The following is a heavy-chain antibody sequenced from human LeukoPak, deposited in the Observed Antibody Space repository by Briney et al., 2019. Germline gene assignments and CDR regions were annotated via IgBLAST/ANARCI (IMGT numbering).Heavy chain of an antibody. CDR3: ARGLWFGSASGMDV. J-gene: IGHJ6*02. Sequence: ASVKVSCKASGYTFTSYDINWVRQATGQGLEWMGWMNPGSGNTGYAQEFQGRVTMTRNTSISTAYMELSSLRSEDTAVYYCARGLWFGSASGMDVWGQGTTVTVSS. CDR2: MNPGSGNT. CDR1: GYTFTSYD. V-gene: IGHV1-8*01. D-gene: IGHD3-10*01.